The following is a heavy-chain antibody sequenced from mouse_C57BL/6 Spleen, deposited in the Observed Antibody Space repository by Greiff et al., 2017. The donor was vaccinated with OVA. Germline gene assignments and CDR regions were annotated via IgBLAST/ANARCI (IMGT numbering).Heavy chain of an antibody. Sequence: EVQLQESGGGLVKPGGSLKLSCAASGFTFSDYGMHWVRQAPEKGLEWVAYISSGSSTIYYADTVKGRFTISRDNAKNTLFLQMTSLRSEDTAMYYCARGDYYYYAMDYWGQGTSVTVSS. D-gene: IGHD1-1*01. CDR3: ARGDYYYYAMDY. J-gene: IGHJ4*01. V-gene: IGHV5-17*01. CDR2: ISSGSSTI. CDR1: GFTFSDYG.